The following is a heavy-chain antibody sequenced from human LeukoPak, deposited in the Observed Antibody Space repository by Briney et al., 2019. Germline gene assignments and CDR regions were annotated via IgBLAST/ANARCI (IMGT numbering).Heavy chain of an antibody. CDR2: ISNSGSTI. CDR3: GAARQYVGAFDI. Sequence: PGGSLRLSCAASGLTFTNYEMYWVRQAPGKGLGRTSYISNSGSTIKYADSVRGRFTISRDNAKKSLYLQMNSLRAEDTGVYYCGAARQYVGAFDIWGQGTLVTVSS. D-gene: IGHD3-16*01. V-gene: IGHV3-48*03. J-gene: IGHJ3*02. CDR1: GLTFTNYE.